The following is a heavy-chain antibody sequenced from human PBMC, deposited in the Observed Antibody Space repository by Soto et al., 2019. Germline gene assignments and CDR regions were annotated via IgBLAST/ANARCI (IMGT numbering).Heavy chain of an antibody. V-gene: IGHV4-39*01. CDR2: IYYSGST. CDR3: ARHPSDFWFDP. CDR1: GGSISSYY. Sequence: SETLSLTCTASGGSISSYYWGWIRRPPGKGLEWIGSIYYSGSTYYNPSLKSRVTISVDTSKNQFSLKLSSVTAADTAVYYCARHPSDFWFDPWGQGTLVTVSS. D-gene: IGHD2-21*02. J-gene: IGHJ5*02.